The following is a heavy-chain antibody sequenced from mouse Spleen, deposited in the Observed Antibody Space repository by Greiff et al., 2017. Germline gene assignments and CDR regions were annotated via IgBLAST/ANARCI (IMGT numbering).Heavy chain of an antibody. CDR1: GFNIKDDY. J-gene: IGHJ4*01. D-gene: IGHD2-13*01. CDR3: TGGDYDAMDY. Sequence: EVQRVESGAELVRPGASVKLSCTASGFNIKDDYMHWVKQRPEQGLEWIGWIDPENGDTEYASKFQGKATITADTSSNTDYLQLSSLTSEDTAVYYCTGGDYDAMDYWGQGTSVTVSA. CDR2: IDPENGDT. V-gene: IGHV14-4*01.